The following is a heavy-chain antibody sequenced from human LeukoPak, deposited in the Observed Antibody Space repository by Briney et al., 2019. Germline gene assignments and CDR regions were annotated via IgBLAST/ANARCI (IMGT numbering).Heavy chain of an antibody. CDR3: ASRGPSYARRSFDL. J-gene: IGHJ2*01. D-gene: IGHD3-10*01. V-gene: IGHV3-30-3*01. Sequence: PGGSLRLSCAASGFTFSSYAMHWVRQAPGKGLEWVAVISYDGSNIYYADSVKGRFTISRDNSKNTLYLQMNSLRAEDTAVYYCASRGPSYARRSFDLWGRGTLVTVSS. CDR2: ISYDGSNI. CDR1: GFTFSSYA.